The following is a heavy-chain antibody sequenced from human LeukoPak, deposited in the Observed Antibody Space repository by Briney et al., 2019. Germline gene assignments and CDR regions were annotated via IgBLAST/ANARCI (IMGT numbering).Heavy chain of an antibody. CDR2: IYSGGST. Sequence: GGSLRLSCAASGFTVSSNCMSWVRQAPGKGLEWVSVIYSGGSTYYADSVKGRFTISRDNAKNSLYLQMNSLRAEDTAVYYCARDVNGYSNGYVDYWGQGTLVTVSS. V-gene: IGHV3-66*01. CDR3: ARDVNGYSNGYVDY. D-gene: IGHD5-18*01. J-gene: IGHJ4*02. CDR1: GFTVSSNC.